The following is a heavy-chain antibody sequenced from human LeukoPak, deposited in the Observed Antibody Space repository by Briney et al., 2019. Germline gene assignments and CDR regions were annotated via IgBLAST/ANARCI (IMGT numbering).Heavy chain of an antibody. CDR3: ARDLHVRYCSSTSCSYFDY. J-gene: IGHJ4*02. Sequence: SETLSLTCSVSGGSISNYYWSWVRQPAGKGLEWIGRIYTSGSTDYNPSLKSRVTISVDRSKNQFSLKLSSVTAADTAVYYCARDLHVRYCSSTSCSYFDYWGQGTLVTVSS. V-gene: IGHV4-4*07. CDR2: IYTSGST. D-gene: IGHD2-2*01. CDR1: GGSISNYY.